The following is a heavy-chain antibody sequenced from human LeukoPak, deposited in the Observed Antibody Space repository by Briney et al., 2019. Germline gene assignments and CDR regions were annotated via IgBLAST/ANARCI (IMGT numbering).Heavy chain of an antibody. CDR1: GFIFGDYA. Sequence: GGSLRLSCTASGFIFGDYAMSWFRQAPGKGPEWVSFIRSISYGGTTQYAASVQGRFTISRDDSRSVAYLQMNSLKTDDTGVYFCARESFQRPPSQSHHYYFDIWGLGTLVTVSP. CDR3: ARESFQRPPSQSHHYYFDI. CDR2: IRSISYGGTT. J-gene: IGHJ4*02. V-gene: IGHV3-49*03.